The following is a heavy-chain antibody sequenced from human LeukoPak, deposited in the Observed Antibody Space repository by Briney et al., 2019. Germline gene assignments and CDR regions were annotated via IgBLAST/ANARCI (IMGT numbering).Heavy chain of an antibody. CDR3: AMQVGIYGDYNNWFDP. V-gene: IGHV4-59*08. J-gene: IGHJ5*02. CDR1: GGSISSYY. Sequence: SETLSLTCTVSGGSISSYYWSWIRQPPGKGLECIGYISYSGSTSYNPSLKSRATMSLDSSKNQFSLRLTSVTAADMAVYYCAMQVGIYGDYNNWFDPWGQGARVTVSS. CDR2: ISYSGST. D-gene: IGHD4-17*01.